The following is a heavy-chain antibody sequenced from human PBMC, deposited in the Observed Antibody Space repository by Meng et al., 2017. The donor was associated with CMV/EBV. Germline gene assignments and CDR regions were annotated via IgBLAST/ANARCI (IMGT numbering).Heavy chain of an antibody. D-gene: IGHD3-10*01. V-gene: IGHV4-34*01. J-gene: IGHJ4*02. Sequence: GSLRLSCAVYGGSFSGYYWSWIRQPPGKGLEWIGEINHSGSTNYNPSLKSRVTISVDTSKNQFSLKLSSVTAADTAVYYCAGGHYSPPVSRRWFGVDYWGQGTLVTVSS. CDR2: INHSGST. CDR1: GGSFSGYY. CDR3: AGGHYSPPVSRRWFGVDY.